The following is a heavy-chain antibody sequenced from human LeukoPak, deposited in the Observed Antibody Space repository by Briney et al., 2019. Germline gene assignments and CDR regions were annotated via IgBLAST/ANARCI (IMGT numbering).Heavy chain of an antibody. J-gene: IGHJ4*02. D-gene: IGHD3-10*01. CDR3: ARVRSVRGVIALDY. Sequence: ASVKVSCKASGYTFTGYYMHWVRQAPGQGLEWMGRINPNSGGTNYAQKFPGRVTMTRDTSISTAYMELSRLRSDDTAVYYCARVRSVRGVIALDYWGQGTLVTVSS. CDR1: GYTFTGYY. CDR2: INPNSGGT. V-gene: IGHV1-2*06.